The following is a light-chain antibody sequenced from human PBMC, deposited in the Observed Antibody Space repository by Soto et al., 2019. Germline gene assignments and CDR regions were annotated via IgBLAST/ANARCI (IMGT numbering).Light chain of an antibody. V-gene: IGLV2-14*03. J-gene: IGLJ1*01. CDR1: SSDVGGYNS. CDR3: KSYTTRGTYV. CDR2: DVS. Sequence: SAMTKPACGSGAPGQSITISCTGTSSDVGGYNSASWYQHHPGKAPKLMIYDVSNRSSGVSSRFSGSKSDNTASLTISGLQAEDEADYYCKSYTTRGTYVFGTGTKVTVL.